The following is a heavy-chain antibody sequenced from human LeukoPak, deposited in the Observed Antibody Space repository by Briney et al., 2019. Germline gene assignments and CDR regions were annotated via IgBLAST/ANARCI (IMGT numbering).Heavy chain of an antibody. CDR2: ISCSSRSSI. CDR1: GLSFSDYS. Sequence: PGGSLRLSCAASGLSFSDYSMNWVRQAPGKGLEWVSYISCSSRSSIYYAGSVKGRFTTSRDNAKNSLFLQMNSLRAEDTAVYYCARGARGAFDPWGQGTLVTVSS. CDR3: ARGARGAFDP. J-gene: IGHJ5*02. V-gene: IGHV3-48*01. D-gene: IGHD4/OR15-4a*01.